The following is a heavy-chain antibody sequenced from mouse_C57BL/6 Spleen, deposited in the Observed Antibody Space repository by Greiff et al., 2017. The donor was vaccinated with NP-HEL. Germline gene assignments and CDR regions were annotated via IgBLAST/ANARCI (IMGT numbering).Heavy chain of an antibody. Sequence: QVQLQQPGPELVMPGASVKLSCKASGYTFTSYWMHWVKQRPGQGLEWIGEIDPSDSYTNYNQKFKGKSTLTVDKSSSTAYMQLSSLTSEDSAVYYCARNYCGSSLYFDDWGKGTTLTVAS. CDR1: GYTFTSYW. V-gene: IGHV1-69*01. CDR2: IDPSDSYT. J-gene: IGHJ2*01. D-gene: IGHD1-1*01. CDR3: ARNYCGSSLYFDD.